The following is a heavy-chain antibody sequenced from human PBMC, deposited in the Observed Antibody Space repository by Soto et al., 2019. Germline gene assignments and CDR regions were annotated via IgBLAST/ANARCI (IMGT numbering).Heavy chain of an antibody. Sequence: EVQLVESGGGLVQPGRSLRLSCAASGFTFDDYAMHWVRQAPGKGLEWVSGISWNSGSIGYADSVKGRFTISRANAKKSLSLKMNSLRAEDTALYYCAKGRDQLATPIDYWGQETLVTVSS. D-gene: IGHD2-2*01. CDR1: GFTFDDYA. CDR2: ISWNSGSI. J-gene: IGHJ4*02. CDR3: AKGRDQLATPIDY. V-gene: IGHV3-9*01.